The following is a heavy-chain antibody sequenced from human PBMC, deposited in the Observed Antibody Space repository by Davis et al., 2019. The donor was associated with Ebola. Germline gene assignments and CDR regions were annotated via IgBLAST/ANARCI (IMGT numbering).Heavy chain of an antibody. CDR1: GESFNTYH. V-gene: IGHV4-34*01. Sequence: PGGSLRFSCAVYGESFNTYHWNWIRQPPGKGLEWIGEVNPSGITNCNSSLESRVTISVDTSKNQFSLKLTSVTAADTAVYYCARGRYLGFWGQGTLVTVSS. J-gene: IGHJ4*02. CDR2: VNPSGIT. CDR3: ARGRYLGF.